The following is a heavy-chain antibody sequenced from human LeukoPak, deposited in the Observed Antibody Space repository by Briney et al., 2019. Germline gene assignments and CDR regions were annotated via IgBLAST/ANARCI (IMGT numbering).Heavy chain of an antibody. CDR3: AKDALDCGGDCYWGYWFDP. J-gene: IGHJ5*02. V-gene: IGHV3-23*01. CDR2: ISRSGGST. CDR1: GFTFSSYA. Sequence: GGSLRLSCAASGFTFSSYAMSWVRQAPGKGLEWVSAISRSGGSTYYADSVKGRFTITRDNSKNTLYLQMNSLRAEDTAVYCCAKDALDCGGDCYWGYWFDPWGQGTLVTVSS. D-gene: IGHD2-21*02.